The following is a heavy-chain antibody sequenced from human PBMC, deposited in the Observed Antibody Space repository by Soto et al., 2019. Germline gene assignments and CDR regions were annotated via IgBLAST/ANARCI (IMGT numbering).Heavy chain of an antibody. J-gene: IGHJ5*02. CDR2: IYYGVNT. D-gene: IGHD6-13*01. Sequence: SETLSLTCTVSGASITNNSYYWVWIRQPPGKGLEWIGSIYYGVNTYYNQSLRSRVTISVDTSKSQFSLKLSSVTAADTAVYYFASRGFSSTWYRWFDTGGQGTLVTVSS. CDR1: GASITNNSYY. V-gene: IGHV4-39*01. CDR3: ASRGFSSTWYRWFDT.